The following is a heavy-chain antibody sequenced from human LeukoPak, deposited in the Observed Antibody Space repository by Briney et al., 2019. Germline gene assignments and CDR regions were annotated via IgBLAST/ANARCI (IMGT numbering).Heavy chain of an antibody. CDR2: IYTSGST. CDR3: ARDPISYAFGGVIDDY. CDR1: GGSISSYY. D-gene: IGHD3-16*02. Sequence: SETLSLTCTVSGGSISSYYWSWIRQPAGKGLEWIGRIYTSGSTNYNPSLKSRVTMSVDTSKNQFSLKLSSVTAADTAVHYCARDPISYAFGGVIDDYWGQGTLVTVSS. J-gene: IGHJ4*02. V-gene: IGHV4-4*07.